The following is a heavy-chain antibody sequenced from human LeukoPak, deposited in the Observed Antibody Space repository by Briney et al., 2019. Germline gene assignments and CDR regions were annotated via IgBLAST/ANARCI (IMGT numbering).Heavy chain of an antibody. V-gene: IGHV4-30-4*01. CDR1: GGSISSGDYY. J-gene: IGHJ4*02. CDR2: IYYSGST. Sequence: TSETLSLTCTVSGGSISSGDYYWSWIRQPPGKGLEWIGYIYYSGSTYYNPSLKSRVTISVDTSKNQFSLKLSSVTAADTAVYYCARVGYYDSSADYWGQGTLVTVSS. CDR3: ARVGYYDSSADY. D-gene: IGHD3-22*01.